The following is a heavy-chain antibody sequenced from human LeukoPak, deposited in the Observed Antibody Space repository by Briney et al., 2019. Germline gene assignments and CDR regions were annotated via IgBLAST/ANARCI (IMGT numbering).Heavy chain of an antibody. D-gene: IGHD6-13*01. J-gene: IGHJ4*02. CDR2: IKQDGSEI. Sequence: GESLRLSCAASGFTFSSYWMSWVRQAPGKGLEWVAKIKQDGSEIYYVDSVKGRFTISRDNAKNSLYLQMNSLRAEDTAVYYCARIYSSSWYDLDYWGQGILVTVSS. CDR1: GFTFSSYW. CDR3: ARIYSSSWYDLDY. V-gene: IGHV3-7*01.